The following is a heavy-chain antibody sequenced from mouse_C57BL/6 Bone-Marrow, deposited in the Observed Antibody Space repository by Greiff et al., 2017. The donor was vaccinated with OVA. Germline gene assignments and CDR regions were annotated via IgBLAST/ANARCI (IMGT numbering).Heavy chain of an antibody. Sequence: QVQLQQPGAELVKPGASVKMSCKASGYTFTSYWITWVKQRPGQGLEWIGDIYPGSGSTNYNEKFKSKATLTVDTSSSTAYMQLSSLTSEDSAVYYCAREGQLRLLSWCAYWGQGTLVTVSA. CDR1: GYTFTSYW. J-gene: IGHJ3*01. CDR2: IYPGSGST. CDR3: AREGQLRLLSWCAY. D-gene: IGHD3-2*02. V-gene: IGHV1-55*01.